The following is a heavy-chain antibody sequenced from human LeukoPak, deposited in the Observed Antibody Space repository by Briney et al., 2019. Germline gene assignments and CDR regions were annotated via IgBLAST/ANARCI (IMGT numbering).Heavy chain of an antibody. CDR2: INPSGGST. CDR3: ARVRFEWWAREYYYYYGMDV. V-gene: IGHV1-46*01. D-gene: IGHD3-3*01. CDR1: GYTFTSYY. Sequence: GASVKVSCKASGYTFTSYYMHWVRQAPGQGLEWMGIINPSGGSTSYAQKFQGRVTMTRDTSTSTVYMELSSLRSDDTAVYYCARVRFEWWAREYYYYYGMDVWGQGTTVTVSS. J-gene: IGHJ6*02.